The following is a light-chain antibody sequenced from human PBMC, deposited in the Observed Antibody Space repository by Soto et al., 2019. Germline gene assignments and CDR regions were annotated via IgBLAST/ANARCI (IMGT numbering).Light chain of an antibody. J-gene: IGLJ2*01. CDR3: SSYAGSNNLV. CDR2: EVS. V-gene: IGLV2-8*01. Sequence: HSALTQPPSASGSPGQSVTISCTGSSSDVGGYNSVSWYQHHPGKVPKVMIYEVSKWPSGVPDRFSGSKSVNTASLTVSGLQAEDEADYYCSSYAGSNNLVFGGGTKVTVL. CDR1: SSDVGGYNS.